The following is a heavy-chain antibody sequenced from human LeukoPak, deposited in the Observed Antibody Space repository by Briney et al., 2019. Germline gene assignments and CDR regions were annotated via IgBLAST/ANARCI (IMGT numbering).Heavy chain of an antibody. V-gene: IGHV3-33*06. CDR2: IWYDGSNK. D-gene: IGHD4-23*01. Sequence: GGSLRLSCAASGFTFSSYGMHWGRQAPGEGLEWVAGIWYDGSNKYYADSVKGRFTISRDNSKNTLYLQMKSLRAEDTAVYYCAKGIVDYGGNSGLFAWFDYWGQGTLVTVSS. CDR1: GFTFSSYG. CDR3: AKGIVDYGGNSGLFAWFDY. J-gene: IGHJ4*02.